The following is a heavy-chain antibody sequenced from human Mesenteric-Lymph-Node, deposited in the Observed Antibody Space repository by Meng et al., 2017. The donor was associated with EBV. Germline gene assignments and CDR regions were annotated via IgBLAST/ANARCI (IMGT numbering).Heavy chain of an antibody. CDR3: ASALPGLPHDS. V-gene: IGHV4-34*02. CDR1: GGSFSGYY. J-gene: IGHJ4*02. CDR2: INHSGST. D-gene: IGHD5-12*01. Sequence: QVQLQQWGAGLLKPSETLSLTCAVYGGSFSGYYWTWIRQPPRKGLEWIGEINHSGSTNYNPSLKSRVIISVDTSKNQFSLKLSSVTAADTAVYYCASALPGLPHDSWSQGTLVTVSS.